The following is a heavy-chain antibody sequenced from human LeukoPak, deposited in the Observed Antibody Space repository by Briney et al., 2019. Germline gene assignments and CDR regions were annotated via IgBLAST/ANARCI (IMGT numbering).Heavy chain of an antibody. Sequence: GGSLRLSCAASGLTASHNVNNAMSWVRHAPGKGLEWVSGITTSGSTYYADSVKDRFTISRENSNNTLYLHMDSLRAEDTAVYYCAKAPVWNYYYGLDVWGQGTTVTVSS. CDR2: ITTSGST. CDR3: AKAPVWNYYYGLDV. J-gene: IGHJ6*02. D-gene: IGHD2-21*01. V-gene: IGHV3-23*01. CDR1: GLTASHNVNNA.